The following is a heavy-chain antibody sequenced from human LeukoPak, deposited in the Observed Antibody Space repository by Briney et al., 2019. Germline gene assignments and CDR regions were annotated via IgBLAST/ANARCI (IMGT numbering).Heavy chain of an antibody. V-gene: IGHV4-38-2*02. CDR2: IYHSGST. CDR3: ARAPRGYSYGLLDY. CDR1: GYSISSGYY. Sequence: PSETLSLTCTVSGYSISSGYYWGWIRQPPGKGLERIGSIYHSGSTYYNPSLKSRVTISVDTSKNQFSLKLSSVTAADTAVYYCARAPRGYSYGLLDYWGQGTLVTVSS. D-gene: IGHD5-18*01. J-gene: IGHJ4*02.